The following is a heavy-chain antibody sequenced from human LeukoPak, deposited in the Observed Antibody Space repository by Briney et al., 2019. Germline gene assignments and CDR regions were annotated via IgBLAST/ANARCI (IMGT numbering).Heavy chain of an antibody. J-gene: IGHJ6*02. CDR3: AKTENNWSYGMDV. Sequence: SQTLSLTCAISGDSVSNNSTTWNWIRQSPSRGLEWLGRTYYRSGWYNDYAVSVKSRITINPDTSKNQFSLQLNSVTPEDTAVYYCAKTENNWSYGMDVWGQGTTVTVSS. CDR1: GDSVSNNSTT. D-gene: IGHD1-20*01. V-gene: IGHV6-1*01. CDR2: TYYRSGWYN.